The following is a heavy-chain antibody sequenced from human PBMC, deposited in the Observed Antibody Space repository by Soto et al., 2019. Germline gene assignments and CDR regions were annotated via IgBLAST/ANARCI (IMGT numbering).Heavy chain of an antibody. CDR2: IYHSGST. Sequence: SETLSLTCAVSGGSISSGGYSWSWIRQPPGKGLEWIGYIYHSGSTYYNPSLKSRVTISVDRSKNQFSLKLSSVTAADTAVYYCARAGVVGATALDYWVQGTLVTVSS. J-gene: IGHJ4*02. D-gene: IGHD1-26*01. V-gene: IGHV4-30-2*01. CDR1: GGSISSGGYS. CDR3: ARAGVVGATALDY.